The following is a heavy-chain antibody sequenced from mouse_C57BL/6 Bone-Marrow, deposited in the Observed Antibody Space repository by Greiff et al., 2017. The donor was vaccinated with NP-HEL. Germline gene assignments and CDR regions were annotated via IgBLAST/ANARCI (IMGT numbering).Heavy chain of an antibody. CDR1: GYTFTSYW. D-gene: IGHD1-1*01. CDR2: IYPSDSET. Sequence: QVQLQQSGAELVRPGSSVKLSCKASGYTFTSYWMDWVKQRPGQGLEWIGNIYPSDSETHYNQKFKDKATLTVDKSSSTAYMQLSSLTSEDSAVYYCARKYYGSSYDPLFDYWGQGTTLTVSS. V-gene: IGHV1-61*01. J-gene: IGHJ2*01. CDR3: ARKYYGSSYDPLFDY.